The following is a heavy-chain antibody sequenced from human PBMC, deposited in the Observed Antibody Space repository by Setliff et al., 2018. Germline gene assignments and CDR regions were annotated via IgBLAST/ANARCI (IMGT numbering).Heavy chain of an antibody. D-gene: IGHD4-4*01. V-gene: IGHV4-39*01. CDR3: ARMSGFQYSDV. CDR1: GASLSSGTYY. J-gene: IGHJ6*04. CDR2: IYYRGDT. Sequence: NPSETLSLTCTVSGASLSSGTYYWGWIRQPPGKGPEWIGRIYYRGDTYYNASLKGRLTISVDTAQNQFSLRLTSVTAADTAVYYCARMSGFQYSDVWDKGTTVTVSS.